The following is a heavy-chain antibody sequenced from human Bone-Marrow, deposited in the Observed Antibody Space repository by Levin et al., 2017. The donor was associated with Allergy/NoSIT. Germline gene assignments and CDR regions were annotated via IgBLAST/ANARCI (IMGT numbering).Heavy chain of an antibody. Sequence: SETLSLTCTVSGGSISSYYWSWIRQPPGKGLEWIGYIYYSGSTNYNPSLKSRVTISVDTSKNQFSLKLSSVTAADTAVYYCARVRSSYPAFDIWGQGTMVTVSS. CDR3: ARVRSSYPAFDI. V-gene: IGHV4-59*01. CDR2: IYYSGST. J-gene: IGHJ3*02. D-gene: IGHD3-10*01. CDR1: GGSISSYY.